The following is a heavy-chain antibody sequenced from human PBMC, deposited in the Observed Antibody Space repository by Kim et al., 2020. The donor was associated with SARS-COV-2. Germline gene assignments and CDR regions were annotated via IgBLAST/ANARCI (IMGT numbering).Heavy chain of an antibody. CDR1: GFTFSSYS. CDR2: ISSSSSYI. CDR3: ARDRGPLLWFGEGNGMDV. Sequence: GGSLRLSCAASGFTFSSYSMNWVRQAPGKGLEWVSSISSSSSYIYYADSVKGRFTISRDNAKNSLYLQMNSLRAEDTAVYYCARDRGPLLWFGEGNGMDVWGQGTTVTVSS. D-gene: IGHD3-10*01. V-gene: IGHV3-21*01. J-gene: IGHJ6*02.